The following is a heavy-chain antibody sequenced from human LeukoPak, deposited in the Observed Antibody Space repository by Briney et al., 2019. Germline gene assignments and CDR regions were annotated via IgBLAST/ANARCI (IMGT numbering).Heavy chain of an antibody. CDR1: GFTFSSYS. V-gene: IGHV3-21*01. Sequence: GGSLRLSCAASGFTFSSYSMNWVRQAPGKALEWVSSISSSSSYIYYADSVKGRFTISRDNAKNSLYLQMNSLRAEDTAVYYCAREGAASYYMDVWGKGTTVTVSS. CDR3: AREGAASYYMDV. D-gene: IGHD6-13*01. CDR2: ISSSSSYI. J-gene: IGHJ6*03.